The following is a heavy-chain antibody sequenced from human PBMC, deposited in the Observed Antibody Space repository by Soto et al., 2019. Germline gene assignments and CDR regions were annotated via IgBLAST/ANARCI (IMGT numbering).Heavy chain of an antibody. CDR3: ARENGSGYYYYGMDV. CDR1: GYTFTGYY. Sequence: ASVKVSCKASGYTFTGYYMHWVRQAPGQGLEWMGWINPNSGGTNYAQKFQGWVTMTRDTSISTAYMELSRLRSDDTAVYYCARENGSGYYYYGMDVWGQGTTVTVSS. D-gene: IGHD3-10*01. V-gene: IGHV1-2*04. J-gene: IGHJ6*02. CDR2: INPNSGGT.